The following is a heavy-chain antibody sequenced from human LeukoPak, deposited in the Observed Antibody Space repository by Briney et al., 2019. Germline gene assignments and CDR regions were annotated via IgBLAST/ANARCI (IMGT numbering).Heavy chain of an antibody. CDR2: IPYDGSNK. Sequence: GTSLRLSCAASGFTFMTYGMHWVRQAPGKGLEWVALIPYDGSNKYYADSVKGRFTVSRDNSKNTLYLQMNSLRAEDTAVYYCVRGAYSSSWLNFDYWGQGTLVTVSS. J-gene: IGHJ4*02. V-gene: IGHV3-30*03. CDR3: VRGAYSSSWLNFDY. D-gene: IGHD6-13*01. CDR1: GFTFMTYG.